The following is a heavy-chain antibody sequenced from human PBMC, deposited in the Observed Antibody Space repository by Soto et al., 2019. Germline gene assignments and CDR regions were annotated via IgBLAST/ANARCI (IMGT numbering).Heavy chain of an antibody. V-gene: IGHV4-59*01. Sequence: VQLQESGPGLVKPSETLSLTCTVSGGSISSYYWSWIRQPPGKGLEWIGNIYYSGSTNYNPSLKSRVTISVDTSKNQFSLKLSSVTAADTAVYYCARGYGDYVSDYWGQGTLVTVSS. CDR2: IYYSGST. J-gene: IGHJ4*02. D-gene: IGHD4-17*01. CDR3: ARGYGDYVSDY. CDR1: GGSISSYY.